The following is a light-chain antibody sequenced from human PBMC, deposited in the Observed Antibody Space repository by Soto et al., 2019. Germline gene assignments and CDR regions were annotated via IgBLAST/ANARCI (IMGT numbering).Light chain of an antibody. CDR1: QSVSLS. CDR3: QQYNNWPWT. CDR2: DAS. Sequence: EIVLTQSPATLSLSPGGSATLSCRTSQSVSLSLAWYQQKPGQAPRLLIYDASKRASGIPARFSGSGSGTDFTLTISSLQSEDFAVYYCQQYNNWPWTFGQGTNVDI. J-gene: IGKJ1*01. V-gene: IGKV3-11*01.